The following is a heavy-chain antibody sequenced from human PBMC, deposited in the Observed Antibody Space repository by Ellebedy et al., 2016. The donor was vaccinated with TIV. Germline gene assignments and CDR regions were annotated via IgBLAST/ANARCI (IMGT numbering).Heavy chain of an antibody. CDR3: ARGGAVATQLPTYYYYYGMDV. D-gene: IGHD5-12*01. V-gene: IGHV1-69*13. CDR2: IIPIFGTA. CDR1: GGTFSSYA. Sequence: AASVKVSCKASGGTFSSYAISWVRQAPGQGLEWMGGIIPIFGTANYAQKFQGRVTTTADESTSTAYMELSSLRSEDTAVYYCARGGAVATQLPTYYYYYGMDVWGQGTTVTVSS. J-gene: IGHJ6*02.